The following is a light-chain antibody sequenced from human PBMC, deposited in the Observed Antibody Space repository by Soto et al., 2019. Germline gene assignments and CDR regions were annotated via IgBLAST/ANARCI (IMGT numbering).Light chain of an antibody. CDR3: QQYYSYPFT. CDR2: AAS. CDR1: QGISSY. J-gene: IGKJ3*01. V-gene: IGKV1-8*01. Sequence: AIRMTQSPSSLSASTGDRVTITCRASQGISSYLAWYQQKPEKDPKLLIYAASTVQSGVPSRLSGSGSGTDFTLTISCLQAEYFATYYCQQYYSYPFTFGPGTKVDIK.